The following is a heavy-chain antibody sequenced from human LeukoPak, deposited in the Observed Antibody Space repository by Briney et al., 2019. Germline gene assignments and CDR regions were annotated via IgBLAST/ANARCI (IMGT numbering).Heavy chain of an antibody. Sequence: GGSLRLSCAASGFTFSSYWMSWVRQAPGKGLEGVANIKQDESEKYYVDSVKGRFTISRDNAKNSLYLQMNSLRAEDTAVYYCARDSSLTTVTPEWDYWGQGTLVTVSS. CDR2: IKQDESEK. V-gene: IGHV3-7*01. CDR1: GFTFSSYW. J-gene: IGHJ4*02. D-gene: IGHD4-17*01. CDR3: ARDSSLTTVTPEWDY.